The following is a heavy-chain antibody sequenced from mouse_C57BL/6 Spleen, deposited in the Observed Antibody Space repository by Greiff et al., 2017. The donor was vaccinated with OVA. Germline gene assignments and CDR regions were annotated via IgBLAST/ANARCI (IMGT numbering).Heavy chain of an antibody. CDR2: IYPGSGNT. CDR1: GYTFTDYY. D-gene: IGHD2-2*01. V-gene: IGHV1-84*01. Sequence: QVQLQQSGPELVKPGASVKISCKASGYTFTDYYINWVKQRPGQGLEWIGWIYPGSGNTKYNEKFKGKATLTVDTASSTAYMQLSSLTSEDSAVYFCARWGYDEWGDYYYAMDYWGQGTSVTVSS. J-gene: IGHJ4*01. CDR3: ARWGYDEWGDYYYAMDY.